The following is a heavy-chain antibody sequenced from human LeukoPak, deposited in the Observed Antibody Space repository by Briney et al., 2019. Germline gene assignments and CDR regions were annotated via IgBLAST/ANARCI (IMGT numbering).Heavy chain of an antibody. Sequence: PGGSLRLSCAASGFTFDDYAMHWVRQAPGKGLEWVSLISGDGGSTYYADSVKGRFTISRDNSLYLQMNSLRPEDTAVYYCARGGYGDYVSDYWGQGTLVTVSS. V-gene: IGHV3-43*02. D-gene: IGHD4-17*01. CDR3: ARGGYGDYVSDY. CDR1: GFTFDDYA. CDR2: ISGDGGST. J-gene: IGHJ4*02.